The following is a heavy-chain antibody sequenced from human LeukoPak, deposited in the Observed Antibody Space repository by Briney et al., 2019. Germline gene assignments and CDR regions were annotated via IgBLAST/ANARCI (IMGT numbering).Heavy chain of an antibody. CDR1: GYTFNNYG. V-gene: IGHV1-18*01. D-gene: IGHD5-24*01. Sequence: ASVTVSFKASGYTFNNYGITWVRQAPGQGLEWMGWISAYNGNTIYAQRLQGRVTMTTDTTTSTAYMELRSLTSDDTAIYYFARAQRWLPLDYWGQGTLVTVSS. J-gene: IGHJ4*02. CDR3: ARAQRWLPLDY. CDR2: ISAYNGNT.